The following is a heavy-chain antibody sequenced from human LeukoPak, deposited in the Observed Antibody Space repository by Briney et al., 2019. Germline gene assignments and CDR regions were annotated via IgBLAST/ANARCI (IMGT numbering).Heavy chain of an antibody. CDR2: ISGSGGST. D-gene: IGHD3-10*01. J-gene: IGHJ4*02. CDR1: GFTFSSYA. CDR3: AKRGYGSGSSLYYFEY. V-gene: IGHV3-23*01. Sequence: VGSLRLSCAASGFTFSSYAMNWVRQAPGKGLESVSGISGSGGSTYHADSVKGRFTISRDNSKNTLYLQMNSLRAEDTAVYYCAKRGYGSGSSLYYFEYWGQGTLVTVSS.